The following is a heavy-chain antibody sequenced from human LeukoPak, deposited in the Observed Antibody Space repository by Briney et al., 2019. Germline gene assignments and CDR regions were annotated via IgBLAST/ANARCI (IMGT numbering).Heavy chain of an antibody. CDR3: ARGGMYDYVWGSYRAIDY. CDR2: IKQDGSEK. J-gene: IGHJ4*02. V-gene: IGHV3-7*01. CDR1: GFTFSSYW. Sequence: PGGSLRLSCAVSGFTFSSYWMSWVRQAPGKGLEWVANIKQDGSEKYYVDSVKGRFTISRDNAKNSLYLQMNSLRAEDTAVYYCARGGMYDYVWGSYRAIDYWGQGTLVTVSS. D-gene: IGHD3-16*02.